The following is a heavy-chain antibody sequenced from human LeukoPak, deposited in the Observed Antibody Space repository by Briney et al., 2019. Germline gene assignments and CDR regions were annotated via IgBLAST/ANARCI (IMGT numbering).Heavy chain of an antibody. V-gene: IGHV4-59*01. CDR1: GGSISSYY. CDR2: IYYSGSA. Sequence: SETLSLTCTVSGGSISSYYWSWIRQPPGKGLEWIGNIYYSGSANHNPSLKSRVTISRDTSKNQFSLKLTSVTTADTAVYYCARDPTTYSSSWSPDDYWGQGTLVTVSS. D-gene: IGHD6-13*01. CDR3: ARDPTTYSSSWSPDDY. J-gene: IGHJ4*02.